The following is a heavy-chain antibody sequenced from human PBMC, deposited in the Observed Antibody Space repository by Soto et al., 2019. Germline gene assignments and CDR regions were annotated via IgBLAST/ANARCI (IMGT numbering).Heavy chain of an antibody. CDR1: GFTFDDYG. V-gene: IGHV3-9*01. J-gene: IGHJ4*02. D-gene: IGHD3-9*01. CDR2: ISWNSGKI. CDR3: TKEYSYSDKVFDY. Sequence: EVQLVESGGGLVQPGRSLRLPCVASGFTFDDYGMHWVRQAPGKGLEWVSGISWNSGKIGQADSVKGRFTISRDNAKNSLYLQMDSLRTEDTALYYCTKEYSYSDKVFDYWGQGTLVTVSS.